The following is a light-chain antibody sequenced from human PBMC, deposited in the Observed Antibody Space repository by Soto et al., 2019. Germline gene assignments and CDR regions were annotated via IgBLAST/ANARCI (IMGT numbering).Light chain of an antibody. CDR1: QSISSW. V-gene: IGKV1-5*01. J-gene: IGKJ2*01. CDR2: DAS. CDR3: QQYNSYSYT. Sequence: DIQMTQSPSTLSASVGDRVTITCRASQSISSWLAWYQQKPGKAPKLLIYDASSLESGVPSRFSGSGSGTEFTLPLSSLQPDDFATYYCQQYNSYSYTFGQGTKLEIK.